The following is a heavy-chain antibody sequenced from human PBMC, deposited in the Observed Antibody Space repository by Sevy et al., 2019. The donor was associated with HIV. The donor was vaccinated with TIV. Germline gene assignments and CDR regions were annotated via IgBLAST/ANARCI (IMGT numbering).Heavy chain of an antibody. CDR2: ISGSGVGT. D-gene: IGHD4-17*01. Sequence: GESLKISCAASGFTFSSYAMSWVRQTPGKGLEWVSTISGSGVGTNYADSVKGRFTISRDNSKNTLYLQMNSLRAEDSAVYYCAKSTASYSGDYDYWGQGTLVTVSS. V-gene: IGHV3-23*01. CDR1: GFTFSSYA. J-gene: IGHJ4*02. CDR3: AKSTASYSGDYDY.